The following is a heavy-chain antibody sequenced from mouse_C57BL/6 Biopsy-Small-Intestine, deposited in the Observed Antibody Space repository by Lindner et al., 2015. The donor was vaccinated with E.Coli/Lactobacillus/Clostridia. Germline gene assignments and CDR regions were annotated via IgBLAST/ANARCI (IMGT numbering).Heavy chain of an antibody. CDR3: ARGKGAMDY. Sequence: VQLQESGAELVRPGTLVKMSCKASGYTFTNYWIGWAKQRPGHGLEWIGDIYPGGGYTNYNEKFKGKATLTADKSSSTAYMQFSSLTSEDSAIYYCARGKGAMDYWGQGTSVTVSS. D-gene: IGHD1-3*01. J-gene: IGHJ4*01. V-gene: IGHV1-63*01. CDR1: GYTFTNYW. CDR2: IYPGGGYT.